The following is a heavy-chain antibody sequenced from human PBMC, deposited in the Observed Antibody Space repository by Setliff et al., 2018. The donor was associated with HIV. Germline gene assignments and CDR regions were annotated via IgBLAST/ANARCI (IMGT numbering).Heavy chain of an antibody. D-gene: IGHD3-16*01. V-gene: IGHV4-4*07. CDR3: ARDRSKYGTGSSAYNGFDP. J-gene: IGHJ5*02. CDR1: TDSISNSH. CDR2: IFGSGTT. Sequence: PSETLSLTCTVSTDSISNSHWSWMRQTAGKGLEWIGRIFGSGTTHYNPSLESRVTMSIDTAKTQFFLRLNSVTAADTAVYFCARDRSKYGTGSSAYNGFDPWGPGTLVTVSS.